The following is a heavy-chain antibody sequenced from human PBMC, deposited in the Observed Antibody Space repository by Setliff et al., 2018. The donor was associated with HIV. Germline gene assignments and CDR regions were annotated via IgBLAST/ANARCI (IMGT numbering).Heavy chain of an antibody. CDR3: ARDVKLAYCSGGSCPRAYFSGLDV. J-gene: IGHJ6*02. V-gene: IGHV4-61*02. Sequence: SETLSLTCTVSGGSINNGTYFWTWIRQPAGKALEWLGRLYTSGSATYNPSLESRITISIDRSTNQFSLHLNSVTAADTAVYYCARDVKLAYCSGGSCPRAYFSGLDVWGQGTTVTVSS. CDR1: GGSINNGTYF. D-gene: IGHD2-15*01. CDR2: LYTSGSA.